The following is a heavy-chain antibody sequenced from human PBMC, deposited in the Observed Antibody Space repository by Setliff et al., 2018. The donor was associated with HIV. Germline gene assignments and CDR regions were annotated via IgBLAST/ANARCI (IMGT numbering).Heavy chain of an antibody. Sequence: GGSLRLSCAASGFTFSNYNMNWVRQAPGKGLEWVSYISSSSSTIYYADSVKGRFTISRDNAKNSLYLQMNSLRAEDTAVYYCARVMIGYSGYDAFDYWGQGTLVTVSS. D-gene: IGHD5-12*01. J-gene: IGHJ4*02. V-gene: IGHV3-48*01. CDR3: ARVMIGYSGYDAFDY. CDR2: ISSSSSTI. CDR1: GFTFSNYN.